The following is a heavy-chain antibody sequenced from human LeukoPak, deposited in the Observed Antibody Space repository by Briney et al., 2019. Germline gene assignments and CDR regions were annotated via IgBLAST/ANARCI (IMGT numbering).Heavy chain of an antibody. Sequence: GGSLRLSCAASGFTFSSYAMNWVRQAPGKGLEWVSTISGTTYYADSVKGRFSVSRDDSQNMLFLQMDNLRADDTAVYYCAKILNAMYFDLWGRGTLVTVSS. J-gene: IGHJ2*01. V-gene: IGHV3-23*01. CDR3: AKILNAMYFDL. CDR2: ISGTT. D-gene: IGHD2-2*01. CDR1: GFTFSSYA.